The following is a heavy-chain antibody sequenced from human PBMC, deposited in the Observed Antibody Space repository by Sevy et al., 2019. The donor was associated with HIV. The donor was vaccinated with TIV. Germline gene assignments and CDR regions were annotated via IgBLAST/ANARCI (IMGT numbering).Heavy chain of an antibody. Sequence: GGSLRLSCAASGFTFSSYDMHWVRQAPGKGLEWVAVIWNDRSNKHYADSVKGRFTISRDNSKNTLYLQMNSLGAEDTAVYYCAGLPNNYYDSSGSSGDDAFDIWGQGTMVTVSS. J-gene: IGHJ3*02. CDR2: IWNDRSNK. V-gene: IGHV3-33*01. CDR3: AGLPNNYYDSSGSSGDDAFDI. CDR1: GFTFSSYD. D-gene: IGHD3-22*01.